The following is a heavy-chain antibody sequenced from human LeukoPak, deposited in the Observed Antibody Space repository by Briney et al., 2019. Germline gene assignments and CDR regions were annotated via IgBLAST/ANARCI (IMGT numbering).Heavy chain of an antibody. J-gene: IGHJ4*02. CDR2: IYGGGTT. CDR1: GFTVSRNY. D-gene: IGHD1-1*01. CDR3: ATGGNSFFDH. V-gene: IGHV3-66*02. Sequence: PGGSLRLSCAASGFTVSRNYMTWLRQAPGKGLEWVSVIYGGGTTLYANSVKGRFTIFRDSSKNTLSLQMNSLRVEDTAVYYCATGGNSFFDHWGQGTLVTVSS.